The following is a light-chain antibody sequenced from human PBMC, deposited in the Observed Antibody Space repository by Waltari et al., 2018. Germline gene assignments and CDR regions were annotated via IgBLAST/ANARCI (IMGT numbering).Light chain of an antibody. CDR3: SSYTSSNTLV. CDR1: SSDVGGYNH. J-gene: IGLJ3*02. Sequence: QSALTQPASVSGSPGQSITIYCTGTSSDVGGYNHVSWYQQHPGTAPKLMIFDVSYRPSGVSNRFSGTKSGNTASLTISGLQAEDEADYYCSSYTSSNTLVFGGGTKLTVL. V-gene: IGLV2-14*01. CDR2: DVS.